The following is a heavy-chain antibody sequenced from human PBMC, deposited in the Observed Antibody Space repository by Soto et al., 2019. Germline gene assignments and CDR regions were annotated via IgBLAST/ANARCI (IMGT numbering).Heavy chain of an antibody. V-gene: IGHV3-23*01. Sequence: GSLRLSCAASGFSFSTYAMSWVRQAPGKGLEWVSSINAGGGGTYYADSVKGRFTISRDNSKNTLYLQVSSLRAEDTAVYYCAKDYYFDYWGQGTLVTVSS. CDR3: AKDYYFDY. J-gene: IGHJ4*02. CDR1: GFSFSTYA. CDR2: INAGGGGT.